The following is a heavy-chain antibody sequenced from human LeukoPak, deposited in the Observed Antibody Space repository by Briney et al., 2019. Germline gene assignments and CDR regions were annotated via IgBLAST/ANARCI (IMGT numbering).Heavy chain of an antibody. CDR2: IYTSGTT. CDR3: TQGGGLMNY. CDR1: GGSVSSGNYY. V-gene: IGHV4-61*02. J-gene: IGHJ4*02. Sequence: PSETLSLTCTVSGGSVSSGNYYWTWIRQPAGKGLEWIGRIYTSGTTNYNPSLKSRVTISIDASKNQFSLRLSSVTAADTAVYYCTQGGGLMNYWGQATLVTVSS. D-gene: IGHD3-16*01.